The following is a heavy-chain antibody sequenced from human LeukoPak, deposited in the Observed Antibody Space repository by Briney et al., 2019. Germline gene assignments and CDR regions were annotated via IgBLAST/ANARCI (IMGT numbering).Heavy chain of an antibody. CDR2: ISYDGSNK. V-gene: IGHV3-30*18. CDR3: AKDRGAAAGTSRYGMDV. J-gene: IGHJ6*02. D-gene: IGHD6-13*01. CDR1: GFTFSSYG. Sequence: TGGSLRLSCAASGFTFSSYGMHWVRQAPGKGLEWVAVISYDGSNKYYADSVKGRFTISRDNSKNTLYLQMNSLRAEDTAVYYCAKDRGAAAGTSRYGMDVWGQGTTVTVSS.